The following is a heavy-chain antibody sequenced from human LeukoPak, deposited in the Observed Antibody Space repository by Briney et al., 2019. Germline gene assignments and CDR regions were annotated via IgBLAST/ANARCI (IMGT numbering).Heavy chain of an antibody. CDR2: ISAYNGNT. D-gene: IGHD6-13*01. Sequence: ASVKVSCKASGYTFTSYGISWVRQAPGQGLEWMGWISAYNGNTNYAQKLQGRVTMTTDTSTSTAYVELRSLRSDDTAVYYCARDRLRIAAAGTGWFDPWGQGTLVTVSS. J-gene: IGHJ5*02. CDR1: GYTFTSYG. V-gene: IGHV1-18*01. CDR3: ARDRLRIAAAGTGWFDP.